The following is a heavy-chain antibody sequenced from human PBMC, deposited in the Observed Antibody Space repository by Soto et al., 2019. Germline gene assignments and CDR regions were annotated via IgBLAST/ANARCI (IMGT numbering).Heavy chain of an antibody. J-gene: IGHJ6*02. V-gene: IGHV1-18*01. CDR2: VSANNGHT. CDR1: GFTFSNYG. CDR3: ARDIESVTAKHFFYYYAMDV. Sequence: ASVKVSCKSSGFTFSNYGLNWVRQAPGRGLEGMGWVSANNGHTNYVQNLHGRASMTTDTSTNTAYLELRGLTVDGTAVYYCARDIESVTAKHFFYYYAMDVWGQGTTVTVSS. D-gene: IGHD2-8*01.